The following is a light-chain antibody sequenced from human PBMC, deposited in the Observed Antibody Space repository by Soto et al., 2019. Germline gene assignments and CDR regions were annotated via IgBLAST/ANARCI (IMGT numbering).Light chain of an antibody. J-gene: IGKJ1*01. Sequence: EIVLAQSPGTLTLSPGERATLSCRASQSVSSSYLAWYQQKPGQAPRLLIYAASSRATGSPDRCSGSGSGKDFTITISRLEPEDFAAYYLEQYGSSPWTFGYATKVEIK. CDR1: QSVSSSY. V-gene: IGKV3-20*01. CDR2: AAS. CDR3: EQYGSSPWT.